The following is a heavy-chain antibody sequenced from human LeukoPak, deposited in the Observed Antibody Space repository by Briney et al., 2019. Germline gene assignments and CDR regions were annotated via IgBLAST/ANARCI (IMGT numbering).Heavy chain of an antibody. D-gene: IGHD6-25*01. J-gene: IGHJ4*02. Sequence: SETLSLTCTVSGASVSIISSGPYSWDWTRQAPEKGLERLGTPYYGETSHYNPSLKSGATLSVDTSTNQFSLKLTSVTAADAAVYFCARQLPTAAADTRGYFDYWGQGTVVTVSS. CDR3: ARQLPTAAADTRGYFDY. V-gene: IGHV4-39*01. CDR1: GASVSIISSGPYS. CDR2: PYYGETS.